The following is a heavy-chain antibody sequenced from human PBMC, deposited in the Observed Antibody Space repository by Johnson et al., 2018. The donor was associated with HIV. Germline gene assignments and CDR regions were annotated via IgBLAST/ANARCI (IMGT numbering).Heavy chain of an antibody. J-gene: IGHJ3*02. Sequence: EVQLVESGGGLVQPGGSLRLSCAASGFTFTTYDMHWVRQGTGKGLEWVSGIGTGGDTHYPDSVKGRFTISRENAKNTLYLQMNSLRAEDTAVYYCALKAAFNDAFDIWGQGTMVTVSS. D-gene: IGHD6-25*01. V-gene: IGHV3-13*01. CDR3: ALKAAFNDAFDI. CDR1: GFTFTTYD. CDR2: IGTGGDT.